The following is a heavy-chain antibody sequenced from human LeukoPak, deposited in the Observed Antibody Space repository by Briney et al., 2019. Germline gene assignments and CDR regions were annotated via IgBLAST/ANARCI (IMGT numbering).Heavy chain of an antibody. Sequence: SEPLSLTCTVSGGSISSSSYYRGWIRQPPGKGLEWIGSIYYSGSTYYNPSLKSRVTISVDTSKNQFSLKLSSVTAADTAVYYCARPLPLYGSGSYSADVWGQGTTVTVSS. J-gene: IGHJ6*02. V-gene: IGHV4-39*01. CDR2: IYYSGST. D-gene: IGHD3-10*01. CDR1: GGSISSSSYY. CDR3: ARPLPLYGSGSYSADV.